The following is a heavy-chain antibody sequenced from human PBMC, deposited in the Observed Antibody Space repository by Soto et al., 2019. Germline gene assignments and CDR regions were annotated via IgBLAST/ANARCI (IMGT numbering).Heavy chain of an antibody. CDR1: GGTFSSYT. Sequence: QVQLVQSGAEVKKPGSSVKVSCKASGGTFSSYTISWVRQAPGQGLEWMGRIIPILGIANYAQKFQGRVTITADNSTSTAYMELSSLSSEDTAVYYCASQIDKAEYDILPAWRQGPLVIVSP. CDR3: ASQIDKAEYDILPA. D-gene: IGHD3-9*01. J-gene: IGHJ5*02. V-gene: IGHV1-69*02. CDR2: IIPILGIA.